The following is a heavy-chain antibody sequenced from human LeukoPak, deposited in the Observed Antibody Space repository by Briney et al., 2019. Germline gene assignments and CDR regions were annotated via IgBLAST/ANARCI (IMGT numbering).Heavy chain of an antibody. CDR3: GSYGSGSFPGY. D-gene: IGHD3-10*01. J-gene: IGHJ4*02. CDR2: IRYDGSDI. Sequence: GGSLRLSCAASKFTFRSYDMHWVRQAPGKGPQWVAYIRYDGSDILYADSVKGRFTISRDNSNNTLFLQMNSLRIEDAAVYYCGSYGSGSFPGYRGQGTLVTVSS. V-gene: IGHV3-30*02. CDR1: KFTFRSYD.